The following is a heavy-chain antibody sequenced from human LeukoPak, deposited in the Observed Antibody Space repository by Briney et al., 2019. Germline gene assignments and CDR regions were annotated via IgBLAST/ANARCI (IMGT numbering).Heavy chain of an antibody. CDR3: ARGQGYYDFWSGYYHDAFDI. J-gene: IGHJ3*02. V-gene: IGHV4-34*01. CDR1: GGSFSGYY. D-gene: IGHD3-3*01. CDR2: INHSGST. Sequence: SETLSLTSAVYGGSFSGYYWSWIRQPPGKGLEWIGEINHSGSTNYNPSLKSRVTISVDTSKNQFSLKLSSVTAADTAVYYCARGQGYYDFWSGYYHDAFDIWGQGTMVTVSS.